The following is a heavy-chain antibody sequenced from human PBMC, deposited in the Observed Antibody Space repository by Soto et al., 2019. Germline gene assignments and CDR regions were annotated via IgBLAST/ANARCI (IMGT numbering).Heavy chain of an antibody. D-gene: IGHD3-10*01. J-gene: IGHJ4*02. CDR3: AKGGPGASSGLFES. CDR2: IYSDCTT. V-gene: IGHV3-53*01. Sequence: LXLSFASSVFIFTSNYMSWVRQAPGKGLEWVSVIYSDCTTNYAESVKGRFTISRDNSKNTVFLQMSSLRAEDTAVYYCAKGGPGASSGLFESWGQGTLVTVSS. CDR1: VFIFTSNY.